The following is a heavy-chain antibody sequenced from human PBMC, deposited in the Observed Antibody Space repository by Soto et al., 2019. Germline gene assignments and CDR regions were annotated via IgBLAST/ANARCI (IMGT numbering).Heavy chain of an antibody. J-gene: IGHJ5*02. CDR2: ISTSGDRT. Sequence: EVQLLESGGDLVQPGGSLRLSCAASGFTFSTFVMNWVRQAPGEGLEWLSAISTSGDRTYYADSVKGRFTISRDNSKNALVLQRHSLRVEKTAKNSWSKKYNSGGGGPNWFDPWGQGTLVTVSS. D-gene: IGHD3-10*01. CDR1: GFTFSTFV. CDR3: SKKYNSGGGGPNWFDP. V-gene: IGHV3-23*01.